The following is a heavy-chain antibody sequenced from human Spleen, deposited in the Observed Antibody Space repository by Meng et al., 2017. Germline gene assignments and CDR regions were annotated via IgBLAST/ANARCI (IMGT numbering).Heavy chain of an antibody. J-gene: IGHJ4*02. Sequence: VQRTELGPGMFKPSETLSLTFLVSGGSLSDYYWSWIRQPPGKGLEWIGEINHSVSTNYNPSLESRATISVDTSQNNLSLKLSSVTAADSAVYYCARGPTTMAHDFDYWGQGTLVTVSS. CDR2: INHSVST. D-gene: IGHD4-11*01. CDR1: GGSLSDYY. CDR3: ARGPTTMAHDFDY. V-gene: IGHV4-34*01.